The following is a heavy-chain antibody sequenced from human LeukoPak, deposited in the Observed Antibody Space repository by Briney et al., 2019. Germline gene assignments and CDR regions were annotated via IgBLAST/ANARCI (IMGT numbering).Heavy chain of an antibody. CDR2: INHSGST. CDR3: ARDLSKTYYYDSSGYLNDAFDI. J-gene: IGHJ3*02. CDR1: GGSFSGYY. Sequence: SETLSLTCAVYGGSFSGYYWSWIRQPPGKGLEWIGEINHSGSTNYNPSHKSRVTISVDTSKNQFSLKLSSVTAADTAVYYCARDLSKTYYYDSSGYLNDAFDIWGQGTMVTVSS. V-gene: IGHV4-34*01. D-gene: IGHD3-22*01.